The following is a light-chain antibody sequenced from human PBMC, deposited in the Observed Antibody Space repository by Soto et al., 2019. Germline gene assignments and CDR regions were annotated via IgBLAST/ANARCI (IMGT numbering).Light chain of an antibody. CDR1: SSDVGGYNY. Sequence: QSVLTQPASVSGSPGQSITISCTGTSSDVGGYNYVSWYQQHPGKAPKLMIYDVSNRPSGVSTRFSGSKSGNTASLTISGLQAEDEADYSCSSYTSTNSWVFGGGTKLTVL. V-gene: IGLV2-14*01. CDR3: SSYTSTNSWV. CDR2: DVS. J-gene: IGLJ3*02.